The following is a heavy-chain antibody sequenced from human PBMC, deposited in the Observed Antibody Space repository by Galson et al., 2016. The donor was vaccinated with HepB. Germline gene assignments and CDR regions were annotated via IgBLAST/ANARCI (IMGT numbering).Heavy chain of an antibody. CDR3: ARGFWGSSTPIGYYYYGMDV. J-gene: IGHJ6*02. Sequence: LSLTCTVSGGSISNYYWSWFRQPPGKGPEWIGIIYYSGSTYYNPSLKSRVTISVDTSKNQFSLKLSSVTAADTAVYYCARGFWGSSTPIGYYYYGMDVWGQGTTVTVSS. V-gene: IGHV4-59*12. CDR2: IYYSGST. CDR1: GGSISNYY. D-gene: IGHD2-2*01.